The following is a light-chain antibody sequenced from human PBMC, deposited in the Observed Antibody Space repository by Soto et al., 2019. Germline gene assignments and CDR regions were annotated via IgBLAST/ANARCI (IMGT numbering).Light chain of an antibody. CDR3: CSKTSSITYV. J-gene: IGLJ1*01. CDR1: SSDIGGYNY. Sequence: QSVLTQPASVSGSPGQSITISCTETSSDIGGYNYVSWYQQHPGEAPKLVIYEVSNRPSGVSNRFSGSKSGNTASLTISGLQADDEADYYCCSKTSSITYVFGSGTKLTVL. V-gene: IGLV2-14*01. CDR2: EVS.